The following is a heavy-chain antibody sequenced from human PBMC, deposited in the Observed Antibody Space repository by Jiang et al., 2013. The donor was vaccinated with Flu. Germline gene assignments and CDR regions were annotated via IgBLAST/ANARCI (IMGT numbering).Heavy chain of an antibody. CDR1: GDSVSSDSVA. D-gene: IGHD1-14*01. CDR3: AREPESHDAFDI. CDR2: TYYRSKWYN. Sequence: SQTLSLTCAISGDSVSSDSVAWNWIRQSPSRGLEWLGRTYYRSKWYNDYAVSVKSRITINPDTSKNQFSLQLNSVTPEDTAVYYCAREPESHDAFDIWGQGTMVTVSS. V-gene: IGHV6-1*01. J-gene: IGHJ3*02.